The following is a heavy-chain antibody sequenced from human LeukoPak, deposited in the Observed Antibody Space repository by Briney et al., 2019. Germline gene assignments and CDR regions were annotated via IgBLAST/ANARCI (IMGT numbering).Heavy chain of an antibody. D-gene: IGHD1-26*01. Sequence: GESLKISFQGSGYSFNTYWIGWVRQMPGKGLEWMRIIYPGESDTRYSATSQGQVTISADKSISTAYLQCSSLKASNTAIYYCARHQILGSTRSPFDYWGQGTLVTVSS. V-gene: IGHV5-51*01. CDR3: ARHQILGSTRSPFDY. J-gene: IGHJ4*02. CDR2: IYPGESDT. CDR1: GYSFNTYW.